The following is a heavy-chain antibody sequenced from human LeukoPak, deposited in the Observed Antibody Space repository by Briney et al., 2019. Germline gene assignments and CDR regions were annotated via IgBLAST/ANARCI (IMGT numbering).Heavy chain of an antibody. Sequence: GGSLRLSCAASGFTFSTYWMHWVRQAPGKGLVGVSRINTDGSSTNYADSVKGRFTISRDNAKNTLYLQMNSLRAEDTAVYYCARGGCSGGSCYSGIDYWGQGTLVTVSS. D-gene: IGHD2-15*01. CDR2: INTDGSST. J-gene: IGHJ4*02. CDR3: ARGGCSGGSCYSGIDY. V-gene: IGHV3-74*01. CDR1: GFTFSTYW.